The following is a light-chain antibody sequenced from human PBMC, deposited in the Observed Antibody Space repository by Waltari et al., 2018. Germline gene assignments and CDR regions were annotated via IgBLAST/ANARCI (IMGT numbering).Light chain of an antibody. V-gene: IGKV3-20*01. J-gene: IGKJ1*01. CDR2: GAS. CDR1: QTINSS. Sequence: EFVLTQSPGTLSLSPGERATLSCRASQTINSSLAWYQQKPGQAPRLLIYGASRRATGIPDKFSGSGSGTDFTLTISRLEPEDFAVFYCQQYGHSPRTFGQGTKVEIK. CDR3: QQYGHSPRT.